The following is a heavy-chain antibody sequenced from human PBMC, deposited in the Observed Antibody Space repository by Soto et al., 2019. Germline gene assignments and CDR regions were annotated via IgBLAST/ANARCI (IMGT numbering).Heavy chain of an antibody. D-gene: IGHD3-10*02. Sequence: QVQLVQSGAEVKKPGASVKVSCKASGYTFTSYDINWVRQATGQGLEWMGWMNPNSGNTGYAQKFQGRVSMTWISSLSTAYMEVSSLRSDVTTVYYCALTNLLFGEHHYWGQGTLVTVSS. CDR3: ALTNLLFGEHHY. J-gene: IGHJ4*02. CDR2: MNPNSGNT. CDR1: GYTFTSYD. V-gene: IGHV1-8*01.